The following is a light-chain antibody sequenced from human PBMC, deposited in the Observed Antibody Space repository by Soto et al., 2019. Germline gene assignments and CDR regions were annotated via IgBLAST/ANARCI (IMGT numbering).Light chain of an antibody. J-gene: IGKJ4*01. CDR3: QQSYSTPPT. V-gene: IGKV1-39*01. Sequence: DIQMTQSPSSLSASVGDRVTITCRASQSISNSLNWYQQKPGKAPDLLIYTTSSLQSGVPSRFSGSGSGTDFTLTISSLQPEDFATYYCQQSYSTPPTFGGGTSVEIK. CDR2: TTS. CDR1: QSISNS.